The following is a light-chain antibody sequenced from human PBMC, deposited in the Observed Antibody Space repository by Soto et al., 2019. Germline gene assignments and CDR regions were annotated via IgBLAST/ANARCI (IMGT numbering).Light chain of an antibody. Sequence: DLQMTQSPSSLSASVGDRVTITCRASQGISNYLAWYQQKPGKVPKLLIYAASTLQSGVPSRFSGKGSWTDFTLTISSLPPEDVATYYCQKYNSAPWTFGQGTKVEIK. J-gene: IGKJ1*01. CDR1: QGISNY. CDR3: QKYNSAPWT. CDR2: AAS. V-gene: IGKV1-27*01.